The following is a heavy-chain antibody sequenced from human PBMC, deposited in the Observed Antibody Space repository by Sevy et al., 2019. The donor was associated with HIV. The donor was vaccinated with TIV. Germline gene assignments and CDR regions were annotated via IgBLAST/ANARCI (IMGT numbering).Heavy chain of an antibody. J-gene: IGHJ4*02. D-gene: IGHD2-2*01. CDR3: ARDGGCSSTSCLLYFDS. CDR2: ISSRSSYI. Sequence: GGSLRLSCAASGFTFSDYYMNWVRQAPGKGLEWVSSISSRSSYIHYADSVRGWFTISRDNAKNSLYLQMNSLRVDDTAVYFCARDGGCSSTSCLLYFDSWGQGALVTVSS. CDR1: GFTFSDYY. V-gene: IGHV3-21*01.